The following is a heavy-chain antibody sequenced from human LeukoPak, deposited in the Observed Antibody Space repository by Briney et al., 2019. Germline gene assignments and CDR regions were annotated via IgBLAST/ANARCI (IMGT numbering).Heavy chain of an antibody. CDR2: IKGDGSEI. CDR1: GLTFSTYY. D-gene: IGHD2-2*01. CDR3: ASQTSAKAFDF. Sequence: GGPLRLSCAASGLTFSTYYMMCVPDSPGKGLEWVATIKGDGSEIRYVDSVKGRFTISRDNARTSLYLQMNTLRGEDTAMYYCASQTSAKAFDFWGQGTLVTVSS. J-gene: IGHJ4*02. V-gene: IGHV3-7*05.